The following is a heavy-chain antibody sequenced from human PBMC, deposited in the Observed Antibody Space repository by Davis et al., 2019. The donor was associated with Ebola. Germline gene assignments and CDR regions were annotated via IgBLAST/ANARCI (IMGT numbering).Heavy chain of an antibody. D-gene: IGHD6-25*01. Sequence: ASVKVSCKASGYTFTGYYMHWVRQAPGQGLEWMGRINPNSGGTNYAQKFQGRVTMTRDTSISTAYMELSRLRSDDTAVYYCARGGVATKRLRPGYFDLWGRGTLVTVSS. V-gene: IGHV1-2*06. J-gene: IGHJ2*01. CDR2: INPNSGGT. CDR1: GYTFTGYY. CDR3: ARGGVATKRLRPGYFDL.